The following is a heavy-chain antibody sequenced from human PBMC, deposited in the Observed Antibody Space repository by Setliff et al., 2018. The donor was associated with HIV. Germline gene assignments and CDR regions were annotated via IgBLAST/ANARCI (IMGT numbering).Heavy chain of an antibody. CDR2: IYASGSP. CDR1: GGSMNSGGYY. Sequence: SETLSLTCTVSGGSMNSGGYYWTWIRQHPGKGLEWLGYIYASGSPDYNPSLESRVTISVDTSKNQFSLKLSSVTAADTAVYYCARTRSDFWSGYSPYYYYYMDVWGKGTTVTVSS. V-gene: IGHV4-31*03. D-gene: IGHD3-3*01. J-gene: IGHJ6*03. CDR3: ARTRSDFWSGYSPYYYYYMDV.